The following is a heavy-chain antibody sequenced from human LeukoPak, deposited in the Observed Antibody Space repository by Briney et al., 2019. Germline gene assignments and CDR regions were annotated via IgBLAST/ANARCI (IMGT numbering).Heavy chain of an antibody. J-gene: IGHJ4*02. Sequence: GGSLTLSCAASGFSFSSYAMSWVRQAPGKGLEWVSGISGSGRSTYYADSVKGRFTISRDNSKDTVYVQMNSLRAEDTAIYYCARDPSFDFWSGYYFDFWGQGILVTVSS. CDR2: ISGSGRST. CDR1: GFSFSSYA. D-gene: IGHD3-3*01. CDR3: ARDPSFDFWSGYYFDF. V-gene: IGHV3-23*01.